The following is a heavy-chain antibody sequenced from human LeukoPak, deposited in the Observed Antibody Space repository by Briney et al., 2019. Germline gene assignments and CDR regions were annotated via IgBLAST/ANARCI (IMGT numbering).Heavy chain of an antibody. Sequence: SETLSLTCTVSGGSISSSSYYWGWLRQPPGKGLEWIGSIYYSGSTYYNPSLKSRVTISVDTAKNQFSLKLSSVTAADTAVYYCARGILGYCSGGSCFLGFDYWGQGTLVTVSS. V-gene: IGHV4-39*01. CDR2: IYYSGST. J-gene: IGHJ4*02. CDR1: GGSISSSSYY. CDR3: ARGILGYCSGGSCFLGFDY. D-gene: IGHD2-15*01.